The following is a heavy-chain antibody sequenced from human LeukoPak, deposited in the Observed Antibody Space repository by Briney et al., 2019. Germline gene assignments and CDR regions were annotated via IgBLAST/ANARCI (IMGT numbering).Heavy chain of an antibody. CDR1: GGSISSSSYY. CDR2: IYYSGST. D-gene: IGHD6-13*01. Sequence: SETLSLTCTVSGGSISSSSYYWGWIRQPPGKGLEWIGSIYYSGSTYYNPSLKSRVTISVNTTKNQFSLKLSSVTAADTAVYYCAREGAYVDKRAAAGRKGGYFDYWGQGTLVTVSS. V-gene: IGHV4-39*07. CDR3: AREGAYVDKRAAAGRKGGYFDY. J-gene: IGHJ4*02.